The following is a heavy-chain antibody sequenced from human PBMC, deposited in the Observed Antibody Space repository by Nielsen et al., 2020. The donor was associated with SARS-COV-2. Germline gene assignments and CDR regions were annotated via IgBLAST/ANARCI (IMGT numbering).Heavy chain of an antibody. V-gene: IGHV1-69*13. CDR3: ARDNDCGGNRPRQIDY. J-gene: IGHJ4*02. CDR2: IIPIFGTA. D-gene: IGHD4-23*01. CDR1: GGTFSSYA. Sequence: SVKVSCKASGGTFSSYAISWVRQAPGQGLEWMGGIIPIFGTANYAQKFQGRVTITADESTSTAYMELSSLRSEDTAVYYCARDNDCGGNRPRQIDYWGQGTLVTVSS.